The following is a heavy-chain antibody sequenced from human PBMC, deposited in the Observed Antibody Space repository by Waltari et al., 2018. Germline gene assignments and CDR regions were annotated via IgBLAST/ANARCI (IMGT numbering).Heavy chain of an antibody. J-gene: IGHJ6*02. CDR1: KFPFSSYA. D-gene: IGHD3-22*01. CDR2: MSYNERNI. Sequence: QVQLVESGGGVVQPGGSLRRPCAASKFPFSSYAMHWVRQAPGKGLELVAVMSYNERNIYYVDSVRGRVTISRDNSKKMLYLQMNSLRAEDTAVYYCARDYCDRRNCHGMDVWGQGTTVTVSS. CDR3: ARDYCDRRNCHGMDV. V-gene: IGHV3-30*04.